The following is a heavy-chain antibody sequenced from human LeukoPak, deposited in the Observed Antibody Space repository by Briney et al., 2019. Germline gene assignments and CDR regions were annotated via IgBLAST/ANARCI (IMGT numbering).Heavy chain of an antibody. CDR1: GGPISSYY. CDR2: IYYSGST. CDR3: ARGGYYGSGNDFRFDP. V-gene: IGHV4-59*01. J-gene: IGHJ5*02. Sequence: SETLSLTCTVSGGPISSYYWSWIRQPPGKGLEWIGCIYYSGSTNYKPSLKSRVTISVDTSKNQFSLKLSSVTAADTAVYYCARGGYYGSGNDFRFDPWGQGTLVTVSS. D-gene: IGHD3-10*01.